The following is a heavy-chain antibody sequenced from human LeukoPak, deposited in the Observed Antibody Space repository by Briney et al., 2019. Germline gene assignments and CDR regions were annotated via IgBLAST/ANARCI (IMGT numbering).Heavy chain of an antibody. CDR1: GYTFTSYG. CDR3: ARDRYDTLTGPNWFDP. Sequence: ASVKVSCKASGYTFTSYGISWVRQAPGQGLEWMGWISAYNGNTNYAQKLQGRVTMTTDTSTSTAYMELRSLRSDDTAVYYCARDRYDTLTGPNWFDPWGQGTLVTVSS. CDR2: ISAYNGNT. D-gene: IGHD3-9*01. V-gene: IGHV1-18*01. J-gene: IGHJ5*02.